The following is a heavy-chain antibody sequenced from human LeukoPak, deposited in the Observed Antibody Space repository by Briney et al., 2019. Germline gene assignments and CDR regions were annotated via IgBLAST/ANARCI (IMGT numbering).Heavy chain of an antibody. V-gene: IGHV4-59*08. J-gene: IGHJ5*02. D-gene: IGHD1-26*01. CDR2: IYYSGST. Sequence: PSETLSLTCTVSGGSISSYYWSWIRQPPGKGLEWIGYIYYSGSTNYNPSLKSRVTISVDTSKNQFSLKLSSVTAADTAVYYCARQDSGSYGWFDPWGQGTLVTVSS. CDR3: ARQDSGSYGWFDP. CDR1: GGSISSYY.